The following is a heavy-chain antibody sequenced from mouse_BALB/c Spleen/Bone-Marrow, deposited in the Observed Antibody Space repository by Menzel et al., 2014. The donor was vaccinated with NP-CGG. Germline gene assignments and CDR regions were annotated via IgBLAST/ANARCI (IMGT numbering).Heavy chain of an antibody. D-gene: IGHD2-2*01. CDR1: GFNIKDTY. CDR2: IDPANGNT. J-gene: IGHJ3*01. CDR3: ARGYDGFAY. Sequence: VQLKQSGAELVKPGASVKLSCTASGFNIKDTYMHWVKQRPEQGLEWIGRIDPANGNTKYDPKFQGKATITADTSSNTAYLQLSSLTSEDTAVYYGARGYDGFAYWGQGTLVTVSA. V-gene: IGHV14-3*02.